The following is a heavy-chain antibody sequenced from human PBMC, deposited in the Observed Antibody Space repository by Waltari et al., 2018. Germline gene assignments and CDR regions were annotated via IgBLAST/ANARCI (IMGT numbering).Heavy chain of an antibody. J-gene: IGHJ5*02. Sequence: QVQLVQSGAEVKKPGASVKVSCKASGYTFTSYDINWLRQATGQGLEWMGWMNPNSGNTGYAQKFQGRVTMTRNTSISTAYMELSSLRSEDTAVYYCARRLYGDYGFWFDPWGQGTLVTVSS. D-gene: IGHD4-17*01. CDR1: GYTFTSYD. CDR3: ARRLYGDYGFWFDP. CDR2: MNPNSGNT. V-gene: IGHV1-8*01.